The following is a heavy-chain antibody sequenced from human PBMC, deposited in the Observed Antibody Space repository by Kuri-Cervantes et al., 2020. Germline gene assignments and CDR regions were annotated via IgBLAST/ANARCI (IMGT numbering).Heavy chain of an antibody. CDR3: ARDLSSSAGCDY. CDR2: ISTSGTTI. V-gene: IGHV3-11*04. D-gene: IGHD2/OR15-2a*01. J-gene: IGHJ4*02. CDR1: GFIFSDYY. Sequence: GESLKISCAASGFIFSDYYMSWVRQVPGKGLEWVSYISTSGTTIYYADSVKGRFTISRDNAKNSLYLQMNSLRAEDTAVYYCARDLSSSAGCDYWGQGTLVTVSS.